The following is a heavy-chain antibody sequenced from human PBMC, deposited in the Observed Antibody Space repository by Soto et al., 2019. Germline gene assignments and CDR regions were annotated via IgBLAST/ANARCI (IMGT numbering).Heavy chain of an antibody. CDR1: GGSFSGYY. CDR2: INHSGST. CDR3: ARRRGYGSGSYYNPGRYDAFDI. Sequence: PSETLSLTCAVYGGSFSGYYWSWIRQPPGKGLEWIGEINHSGSTNYNPSLKSRVTISVDTSKNQFSLKLSSVTAADTAVYYCARRRGYGSGSYYNPGRYDAFDIWGQGTMVTVS. V-gene: IGHV4-34*01. D-gene: IGHD3-10*01. J-gene: IGHJ3*02.